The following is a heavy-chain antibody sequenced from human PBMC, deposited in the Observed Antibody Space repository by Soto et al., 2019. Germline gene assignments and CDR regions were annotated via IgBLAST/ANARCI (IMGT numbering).Heavy chain of an antibody. D-gene: IGHD2-21*02. CDR1: GYTFTSYD. CDR2: INAGNGNT. V-gene: IGHV1-3*01. CDR3: ARGFSGGDAAWLDT. J-gene: IGHJ5*02. Sequence: ASVKVSCKASGYTFTSYDINWVRQSTGQRLEWMGWINAGNGNTKYSQKFQGRVTITRDTSASTAYMELSSLRSEDTAVYYCARGFSGGDAAWLDTWGQGTLVTVSS.